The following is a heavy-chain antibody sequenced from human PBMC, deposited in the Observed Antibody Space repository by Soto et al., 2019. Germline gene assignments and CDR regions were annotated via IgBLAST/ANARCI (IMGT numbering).Heavy chain of an antibody. CDR1: GGSISGYY. CDR3: ARVLSYCSGGSCFKYYFDY. Sequence: SVTLSLTCTVAGGSISGYYWSWIRQPPGKGLEWIGYIYYSGSTNYNPCLKSRVTISVDTSKNQFSLKLSSVTAADTAVYYCARVLSYCSGGSCFKYYFDYWGQGTLVTVSS. D-gene: IGHD2-15*01. V-gene: IGHV4-59*01. J-gene: IGHJ4*02. CDR2: IYYSGST.